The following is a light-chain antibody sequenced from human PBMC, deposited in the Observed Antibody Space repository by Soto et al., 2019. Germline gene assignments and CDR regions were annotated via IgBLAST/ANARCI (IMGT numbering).Light chain of an antibody. CDR2: DAS. CDR3: QQYNSYSGT. CDR1: QTISNY. J-gene: IGKJ1*01. Sequence: DIQMTQSPSSLSAYVGDRVTITCRASQTISNYLNWYQQKSGKAPKVLIYDASTLDSGVPSRFSGSGSGTEFTLTISSLQPDDFATYYCQQYNSYSGTFGQGTKVDIK. V-gene: IGKV1-5*01.